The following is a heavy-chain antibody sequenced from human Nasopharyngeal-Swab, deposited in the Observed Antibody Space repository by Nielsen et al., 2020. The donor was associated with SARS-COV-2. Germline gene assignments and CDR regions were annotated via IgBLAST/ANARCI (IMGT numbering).Heavy chain of an antibody. D-gene: IGHD3-3*01. CDR3: TRDGLDYDFWSAYFMDV. J-gene: IGHJ6*02. CDR2: ISRSISYI. CDR1: GFTFNNYN. V-gene: IGHV3-21*01. Sequence: GESPKISCAASGFTFNNYNFTWVRQAPGKGLEWVSSISRSISYIDYADSVKVRFTISRDNAKNSLYLQINSRRAEETAVYYFTRDGLDYDFWSAYFMDVWGQGTTVTVSS.